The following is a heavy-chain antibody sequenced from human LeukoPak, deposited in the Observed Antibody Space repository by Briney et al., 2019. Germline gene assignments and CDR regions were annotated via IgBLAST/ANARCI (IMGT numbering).Heavy chain of an antibody. CDR1: GFTFSSYW. Sequence: PGGSLRLSCAASGFTFSSYWMHWVRQAPGKGLVWVSRINSDGSSTSYADSVKGRLTISRDNAKNTLYLQMNSLRAEDTAVYYCARGNYYDSSGYFDYWGQGTLVTVSS. V-gene: IGHV3-74*01. CDR2: INSDGSST. D-gene: IGHD3-22*01. CDR3: ARGNYYDSSGYFDY. J-gene: IGHJ4*02.